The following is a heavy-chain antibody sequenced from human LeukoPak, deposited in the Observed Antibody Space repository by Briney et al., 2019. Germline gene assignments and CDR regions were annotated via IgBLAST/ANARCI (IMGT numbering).Heavy chain of an antibody. CDR3: ATGDRRLQFYYYYMDV. CDR2: FDPEDGET. Sequence: GPVKVSCKASGYTFTSYDINWVRQAPGKGLEWMGSFDPEDGETIYAQQFQGRVTMTEDTSTNTAYMELSSLRSEDTAVYYCATGDRRLQFYYYYMDVWGKGTTVTVSS. CDR1: GYTFTSYD. J-gene: IGHJ6*03. D-gene: IGHD5-24*01. V-gene: IGHV1-24*01.